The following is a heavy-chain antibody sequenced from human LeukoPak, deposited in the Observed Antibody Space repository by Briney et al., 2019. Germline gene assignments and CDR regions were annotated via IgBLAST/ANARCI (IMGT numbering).Heavy chain of an antibody. J-gene: IGHJ4*02. CDR3: ARGVTMIEDYFDY. V-gene: IGHV1-2*02. D-gene: IGHD3-22*01. CDR1: GYTFTGYY. CDR2: INPNSGGT. Sequence: ASVKVSCKASGYTFTGYYMHWVRQAPGQGLEWMGWINPNSGGTNYAQKFQGSVTMTRDTSISTAYMELSRLRSDDTAVYYCARGVTMIEDYFDYWGQGTLVTVSS.